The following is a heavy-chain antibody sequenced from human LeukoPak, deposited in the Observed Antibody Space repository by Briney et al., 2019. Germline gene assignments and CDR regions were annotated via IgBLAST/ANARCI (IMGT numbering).Heavy chain of an antibody. CDR3: ATASPIVVVPAAMSSVVRMYNWFDP. CDR1: GYTFTGYY. CDR2: FDPEDGET. V-gene: IGHV1-24*01. D-gene: IGHD2-2*01. Sequence: ASVKVSCKASGYTFTGYYMHWVRQAPGKGLEWMGGFDPEDGETIYAQKFQGRVTMTEDTSTDTAYMELSSLRSEDTAVYYCATASPIVVVPAAMSSVVRMYNWFDPWGQGTLVTVSS. J-gene: IGHJ5*02.